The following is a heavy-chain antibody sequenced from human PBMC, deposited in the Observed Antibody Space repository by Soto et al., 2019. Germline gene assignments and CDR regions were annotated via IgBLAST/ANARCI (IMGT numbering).Heavy chain of an antibody. V-gene: IGHV3-48*02. Sequence: EVQLVESGGGLVQPGGSLRLSCAASGFTFSDYTMNWVRQAPGKGLEWLSCITSSSRTIYYADSVKGRFTISRDNARNSLYLQMNSLRDEDTAVYYCARSVFYYDFWVGNFWGQGTLVTVSS. D-gene: IGHD3-3*01. J-gene: IGHJ4*02. CDR1: GFTFSDYT. CDR3: ARSVFYYDFWVGNF. CDR2: ITSSSRTI.